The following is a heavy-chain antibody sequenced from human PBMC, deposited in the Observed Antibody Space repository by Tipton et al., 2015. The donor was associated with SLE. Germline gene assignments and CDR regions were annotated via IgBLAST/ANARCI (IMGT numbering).Heavy chain of an antibody. CDR1: GGSFSSYY. CDR2: IYYSGST. V-gene: IGHV4-39*07. CDR3: AREASEWELPSFFGY. D-gene: IGHD1-26*01. J-gene: IGHJ4*02. Sequence: TLSLTCAVYGGSFSSYYWGWIRQPPGKGLEWIGSIYYSGSTYYNPSLKSRVTISVDTSKNQFSLKLSSVTAADTAVYYCAREASEWELPSFFGYWGQGTLVTVSS.